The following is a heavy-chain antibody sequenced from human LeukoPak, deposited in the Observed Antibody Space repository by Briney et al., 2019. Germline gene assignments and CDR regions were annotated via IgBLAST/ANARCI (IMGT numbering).Heavy chain of an antibody. J-gene: IGHJ4*02. Sequence: SVKVSCKASRGTFSSYAISWVRQAPGQGLEWMGRIIPIFGIAKYAQKFQGRVTITADKYTSTVYMELSSLRSEDTAVYYCARARGSGSYENPYYFDYWGQGTLVTVSS. D-gene: IGHD1-26*01. CDR1: RGTFSSYA. CDR3: ARARGSGSYENPYYFDY. CDR2: IIPIFGIA. V-gene: IGHV1-69*04.